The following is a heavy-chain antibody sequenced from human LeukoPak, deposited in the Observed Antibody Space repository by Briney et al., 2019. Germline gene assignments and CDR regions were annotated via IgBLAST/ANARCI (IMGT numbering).Heavy chain of an antibody. V-gene: IGHV1-2*02. CDR2: INPNNGGT. Sequence: SSVTVSYMSSVYIFAHYYMHWLRQPPAQGLEGMGWINPNNGGTNYTQKFQGRVTMTRDTSISTAYRELSRLRCDDTGMYYCAKDRSWVKMATINSFDYWGQGTLVTVSS. CDR1: VYIFAHYY. J-gene: IGHJ4*02. D-gene: IGHD5-24*01. CDR3: AKDRSWVKMATINSFDY.